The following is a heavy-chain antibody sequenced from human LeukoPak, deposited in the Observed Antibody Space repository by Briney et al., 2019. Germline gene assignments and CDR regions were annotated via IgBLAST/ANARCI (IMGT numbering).Heavy chain of an antibody. CDR3: ARDYGTNGLTAVTTPGVFDI. D-gene: IGHD4-17*01. V-gene: IGHV3-30*03. J-gene: IGHJ3*02. Sequence: GGSLRLSCAASGFTVSSNYMNWVRQAPGKGLEWVALISYDGTHKYYADSVKGRFTVSRDNPKNTLYLQMNRLRAEDTAVYYCARDYGTNGLTAVTTPGVFDIWGQGTMVTVSS. CDR2: ISYDGTHK. CDR1: GFTVSSNY.